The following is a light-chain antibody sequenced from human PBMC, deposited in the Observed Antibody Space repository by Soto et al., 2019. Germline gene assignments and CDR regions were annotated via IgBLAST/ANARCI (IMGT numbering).Light chain of an antibody. V-gene: IGLV1-47*01. CDR1: SSNIGSNY. J-gene: IGLJ1*01. Sequence: QSVLTQPPSASGTPGQRVTISCSGSSSNIGSNYVYWYQQLPGTAPKLLIYRNNQRPSGVPDRFSGSKSGTSASLAISGLRSEDEADYYCAAWDDSNYVFGTGTKLTVL. CDR3: AAWDDSNYV. CDR2: RNN.